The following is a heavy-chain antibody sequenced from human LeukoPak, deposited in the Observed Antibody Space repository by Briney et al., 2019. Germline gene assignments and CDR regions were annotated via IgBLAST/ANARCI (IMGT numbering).Heavy chain of an antibody. CDR2: IRSKTYAGTT. CDR3: TRVYSEDWYAKYFDY. D-gene: IGHD1-26*01. V-gene: IGHV3-49*04. J-gene: IGHJ4*02. Sequence: PGGSLRLSCTTSGFTFSDYAMSWVRQAPGKGLEWVAFIRSKTYAGTTEYAASVRGRFTFSRDDSKSLAYLQMNTLRTEDTAVYYCTRVYSEDWYAKYFDYWGQGTLVTVSS. CDR1: GFTFSDYA.